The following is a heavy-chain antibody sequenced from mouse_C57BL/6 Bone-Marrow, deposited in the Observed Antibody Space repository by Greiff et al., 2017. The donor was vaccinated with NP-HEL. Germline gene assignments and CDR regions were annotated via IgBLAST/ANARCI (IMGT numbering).Heavy chain of an antibody. CDR1: VYPFPAST. V-gene: IGHV1-62-2*01. CDR2: FYPGRGSI. D-gene: IGHD2-4*01. Sequence: QVQLQQSGAELVNPGASVKLSCKASVYPFPASTIHWVKQRSGRGLEWIGWFYPGRGSIKYNEKFKDKATLTADKSDSTVYMELSRLTSEDSAVYFCERHVYDYTALAYWGQGTLVTVAA. CDR3: ERHVYDYTALAY. J-gene: IGHJ3*01.